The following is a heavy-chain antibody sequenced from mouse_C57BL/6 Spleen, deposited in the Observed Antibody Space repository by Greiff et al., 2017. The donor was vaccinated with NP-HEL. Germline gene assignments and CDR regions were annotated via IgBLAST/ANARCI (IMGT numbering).Heavy chain of an antibody. CDR2: LYPGDGDT. D-gene: IGHD3-2*02. CDR3: ARVDSSGHYYAMDY. J-gene: IGHJ4*01. V-gene: IGHV1-82*01. Sequence: QVQLKQSGPELVKPGASVKISCKASGYAFSSSWMNWVKQRPGKGLEWIGRLYPGDGDTNYNGKFKGKATLTADKSSSTAYMQLSSLTSEDSAVYFYARVDSSGHYYAMDYWGQGTSVTVSS. CDR1: GYAFSSSW.